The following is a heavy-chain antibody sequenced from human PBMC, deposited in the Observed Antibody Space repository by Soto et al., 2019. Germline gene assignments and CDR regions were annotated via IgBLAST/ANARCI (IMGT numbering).Heavy chain of an antibody. Sequence: ASVKVSCKASGFTFTSSAVQWVRQARGQRLEWIGWIVVGSGNTNHAQKFQERVTITRDMSTSTAYMELSSLRSEDTAVYYCAAERGSGWLPFDPWGQGTLVTVST. CDR3: AAERGSGWLPFDP. CDR1: GFTFTSSA. V-gene: IGHV1-58*01. J-gene: IGHJ5*02. CDR2: IVVGSGNT. D-gene: IGHD6-19*01.